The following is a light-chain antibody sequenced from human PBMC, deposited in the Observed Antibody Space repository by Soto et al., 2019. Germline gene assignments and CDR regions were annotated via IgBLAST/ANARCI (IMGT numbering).Light chain of an antibody. J-gene: IGKJ2*01. CDR2: GAS. Sequence: EIVLTQSPGTLSLSPGERVTLSCRASQSLTSTYLAWYQHKPGQAPRLLIYGASSRATGIPDRFSGSGSGTDFTLTINRLEPEDFAVYYCQQYGSSHTFGQGTKLEIK. V-gene: IGKV3-20*01. CDR3: QQYGSSHT. CDR1: QSLTSTY.